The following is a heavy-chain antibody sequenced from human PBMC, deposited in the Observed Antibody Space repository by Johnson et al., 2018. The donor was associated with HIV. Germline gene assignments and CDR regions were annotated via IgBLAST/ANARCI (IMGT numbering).Heavy chain of an antibody. CDR1: GFTFSSYA. CDR3: AKFVGIAGTFDAFDI. D-gene: IGHD6-13*01. Sequence: VQLVESVGRLVQPGGSLGLSCSASGFTFSSYAIHWVRQAPGKGLEWVAVISYDGSNKYYADSVKGLFTISRDNSKNTLYLQMNSLRAEDTALYYCAKFVGIAGTFDAFDIWGQGTMVTVSS. J-gene: IGHJ3*02. V-gene: IGHV3-30*04. CDR2: ISYDGSNK.